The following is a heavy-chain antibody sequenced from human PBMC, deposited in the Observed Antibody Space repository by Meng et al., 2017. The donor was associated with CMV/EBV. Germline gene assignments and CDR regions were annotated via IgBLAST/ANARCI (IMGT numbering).Heavy chain of an antibody. CDR3: AAAPYTASDAFDI. V-gene: IGHV1-58*01. J-gene: IGHJ3*02. D-gene: IGHD5-18*01. Sequence: SVKVSCKASGFTFTSSAVQWVRQARGQRLEWIGWVVVGSGNTNYAQKFQERVTITRDMSTSTAYMELSSLRSEDTAVYYCAAAPYTASDAFDIWGQGTMVTVSS. CDR2: VVVGSGNT. CDR1: GFTFTSSA.